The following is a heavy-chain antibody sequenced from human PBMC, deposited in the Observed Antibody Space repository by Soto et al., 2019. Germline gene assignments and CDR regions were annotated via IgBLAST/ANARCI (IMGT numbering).Heavy chain of an antibody. CDR3: ATNEGRDGYSFGY. Sequence: SVKVSCKASGVTFSRQDMRWVRQAPGQGLEWMGGIVPIFGTPQYAEKFQDRVTITADESTSTAYMELSSLTSEDTAVYYCATNEGRDGYSFGYWGQGTLVTVSS. CDR1: GVTFSRQD. J-gene: IGHJ4*02. CDR2: IVPIFGTP. V-gene: IGHV1-69*13. D-gene: IGHD5-12*01.